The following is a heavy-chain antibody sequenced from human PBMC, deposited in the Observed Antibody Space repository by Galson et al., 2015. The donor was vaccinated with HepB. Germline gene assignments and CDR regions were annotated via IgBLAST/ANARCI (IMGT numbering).Heavy chain of an antibody. J-gene: IGHJ4*02. CDR1: GYTFTDYY. D-gene: IGHD3-22*01. CDR2: INPNNGGT. CDR3: VRGTYYYYSSGYYY. Sequence: SVKVSCKASGYTFTDYYMHWVRQAPGQGLEWMGWINPNNGGTNSAQKFQGRVTMTRDTSISTAYMELSRLKSDDTAVYYCVRGTYYYYSSGYYYWGQGTLVTVSS. V-gene: IGHV1-2*02.